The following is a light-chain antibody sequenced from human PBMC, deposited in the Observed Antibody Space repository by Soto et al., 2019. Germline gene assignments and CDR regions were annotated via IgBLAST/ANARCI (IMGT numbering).Light chain of an antibody. V-gene: IGLV1-40*01. J-gene: IGLJ2*01. CDR3: QSYDISLSGSGV. CDR2: DNS. Sequence: QSVLTQPPSVSGAPGQRVTISCTGSSSNIGAGYDVHWYQQLPGTAPKLLIYDNSIRPSGVPDRFSGSKSGTSASLAITGLQAEDEADYYCQSYDISLSGSGVFGGGTQLTVL. CDR1: SSNIGAGYD.